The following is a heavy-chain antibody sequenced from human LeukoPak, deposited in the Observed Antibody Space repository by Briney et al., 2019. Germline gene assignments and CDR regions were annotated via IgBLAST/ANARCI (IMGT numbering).Heavy chain of an antibody. D-gene: IGHD3-10*01. J-gene: IGHJ4*02. CDR1: GFTFSSYA. V-gene: IGHV3-23*01. CDR2: IRGGGST. Sequence: GGSLRLSCAASGFTFSSYAMSWVRQPPGKGLEWVSAIRGGGSTFYADSVKGRFTISRDNSKNTLYLQMNSLRGDDTALYYCAKDDGITMVLDSWGQGTLVTVSS. CDR3: AKDDGITMVLDS.